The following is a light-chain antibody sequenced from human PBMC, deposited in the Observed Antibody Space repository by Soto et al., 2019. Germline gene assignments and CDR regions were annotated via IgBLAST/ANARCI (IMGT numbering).Light chain of an antibody. CDR3: QVWDSSSDRWV. J-gene: IGLJ3*02. Sequence: SYELTQPPSVSVAPGQTAMITCGGTNIGNKSVHWYQQRPGQAPVLVVYDDSDRPSGIPDRFSGSNSGNTATLIISRVEAGDEADYYCQVWDSSSDRWVFGGGTKLTVL. V-gene: IGLV3-21*02. CDR2: DDS. CDR1: NIGNKS.